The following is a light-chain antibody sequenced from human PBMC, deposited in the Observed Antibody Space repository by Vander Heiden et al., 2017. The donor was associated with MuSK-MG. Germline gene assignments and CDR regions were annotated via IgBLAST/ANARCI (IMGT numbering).Light chain of an antibody. V-gene: IGKV3-11*01. CDR2: DAS. CDR3: QQRSS. J-gene: IGKJ4*01. Sequence: EIVLTQSPATLSLSPRERATLSCRASQSVSSYLAWYQQKPGQAPRLLIYDASNRATGIPARFSGSGSGTDFTLTISSLEPEDFAVYYCQQRSSFGGGTKVEIK. CDR1: QSVSSY.